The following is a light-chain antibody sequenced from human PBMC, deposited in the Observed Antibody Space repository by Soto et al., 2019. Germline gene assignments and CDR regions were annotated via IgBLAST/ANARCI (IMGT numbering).Light chain of an antibody. CDR2: DNI. V-gene: IGLV1-40*01. CDR1: SSNIGAGYD. Sequence: QAVVTQPPSVSGAPGQRVTISCTGSSSNIGAGYDVHWYQQLPGTAPKLLIYDNINRPSGVPDRFSGSTSGTSASLAITGLQADDEADYYCQSYDSSLSADVFGTGTKLTVL. J-gene: IGLJ1*01. CDR3: QSYDSSLSADV.